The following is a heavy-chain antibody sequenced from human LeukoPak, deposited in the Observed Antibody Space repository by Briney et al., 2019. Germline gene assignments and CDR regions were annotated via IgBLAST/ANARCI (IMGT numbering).Heavy chain of an antibody. CDR3: AKTLGELYHYYYYMDV. V-gene: IGHV3-23*01. CDR1: GFTFSSYA. Sequence: PGGSLRLSCAASGFTFSSYAMSWVRQAPGKGLEWVSAISGSGGSTYYADSVKGRFTISRDNSKNTLYLQMNSLRAEDTAVYYCAKTLGELYHYYYYMDVWGKGTTVTVSS. J-gene: IGHJ6*03. CDR2: ISGSGGST. D-gene: IGHD3-10*01.